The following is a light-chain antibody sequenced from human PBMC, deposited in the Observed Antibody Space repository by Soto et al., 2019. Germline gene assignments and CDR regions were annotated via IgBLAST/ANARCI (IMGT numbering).Light chain of an antibody. CDR3: QSYDSSLSGSV. CDR2: GNS. J-gene: IGLJ3*02. V-gene: IGLV1-40*01. CDR1: SSNIGAGYH. Sequence: QSVLTQPPSVSGAPGQRVTISCTGSSSNIGAGYHVHWYQQLPGTAPKLLISGNSNRPSGVPDRFSGSKSGTSASLAITGRQAEDEADYDCQSYDSSLSGSVFGGGTKLTVL.